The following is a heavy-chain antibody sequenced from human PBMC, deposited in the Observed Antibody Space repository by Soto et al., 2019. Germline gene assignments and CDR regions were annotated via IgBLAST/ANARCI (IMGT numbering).Heavy chain of an antibody. CDR2: TSYDGNNE. V-gene: IGHV3-30*18. D-gene: IGHD1-1*01. Sequence: GGSLRLSCAASGFTFSNYAMHWVRQAPGKGLEWVALTSYDGNNEYYTDSVKGRFTISRDNSKNTLFLQMNSPRPEDAAVYYCAKDKGVFNWATSYFDYWGQGALVTVSS. J-gene: IGHJ4*02. CDR3: AKDKGVFNWATSYFDY. CDR1: GFTFSNYA.